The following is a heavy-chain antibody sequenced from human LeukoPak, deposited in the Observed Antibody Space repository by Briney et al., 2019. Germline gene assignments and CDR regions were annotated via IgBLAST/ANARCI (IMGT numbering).Heavy chain of an antibody. CDR3: ARHYSYGYYYYGMDV. D-gene: IGHD5-18*01. V-gene: IGHV1-8*01. Sequence: ASVKVSCKASGYTFTSYDINWVRQATGQGLEWMGWMNPNSGNTGYARKFQGRVTMTRNTSISTAYMELSSLRSEDTAVYYCARHYSYGYYYYGMDVWGQGTTVTVSS. CDR1: GYTFTSYD. CDR2: MNPNSGNT. J-gene: IGHJ6*02.